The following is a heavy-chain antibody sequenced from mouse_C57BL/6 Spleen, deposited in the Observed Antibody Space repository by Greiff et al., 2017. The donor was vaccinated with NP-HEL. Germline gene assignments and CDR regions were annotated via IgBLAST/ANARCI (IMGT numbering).Heavy chain of an antibody. V-gene: IGHV6-3*01. D-gene: IGHD2-1*01. Sequence: DVQLQESGGGLVQPGGSMKLSCVASGFTFSNYWMNWVRQSPEKGLEWVAQIRLKSDNYATHYAESVKGRFTISRDDSKSSVYLQMNNLRAEDTGIYYCTGQRYYGIDYWGQGTTLTVSS. CDR3: TGQRYYGIDY. CDR1: GFTFSNYW. CDR2: IRLKSDNYAT. J-gene: IGHJ2*01.